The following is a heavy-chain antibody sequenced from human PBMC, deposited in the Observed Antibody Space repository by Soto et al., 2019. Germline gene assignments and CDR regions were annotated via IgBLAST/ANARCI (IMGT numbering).Heavy chain of an antibody. V-gene: IGHV4-30-4*01. CDR3: ARASYDSSTYYLDY. J-gene: IGHJ4*02. CDR2: IYYSGST. Sequence: QVQLQESGPGLVKPSQTLSLTCTVSGASISSGDYYWTWIRQPPGKGLEWIGSIYYSGSTYYNPSLTSRVTISVDTSNNQFSPKLSSVTAADTAVYYCARASYDSSTYYLDYWGQGTLVTVSS. D-gene: IGHD3-22*01. CDR1: GASISSGDYY.